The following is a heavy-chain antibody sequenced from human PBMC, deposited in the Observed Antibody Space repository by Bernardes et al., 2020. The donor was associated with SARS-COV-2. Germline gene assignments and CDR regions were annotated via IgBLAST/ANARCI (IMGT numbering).Heavy chain of an antibody. Sequence: TLSLTCAVSGGSISSSNWWSWVRQPPGKGLEWIGEIYHSGSTNYNPSLKSRVTISVDKSKNQFSLKLSSVTAADTAVYYCAREVGATTWWFDPWGQGTLVTVSS. CDR1: GGSISSSNW. J-gene: IGHJ5*02. CDR3: AREVGATTWWFDP. V-gene: IGHV4-4*02. D-gene: IGHD1-26*01. CDR2: IYHSGST.